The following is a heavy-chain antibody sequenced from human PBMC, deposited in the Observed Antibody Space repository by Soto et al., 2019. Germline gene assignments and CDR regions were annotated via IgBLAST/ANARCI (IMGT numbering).Heavy chain of an antibody. CDR3: ARGGLDCSSTSCYFFDY. D-gene: IGHD2-2*01. CDR2: ISSSSSI. J-gene: IGHJ4*02. CDR1: GFTFSSYS. Sequence: GGSLRLSCAASGFTFSSYSMNWVRQAPGKGLEWVSSISSSSSIYYADSVKGRFTISRDNAKNSLYLQMNSLRAEDTAVYYCARGGLDCSSTSCYFFDYWGQGTLVTVSS. V-gene: IGHV3-21*01.